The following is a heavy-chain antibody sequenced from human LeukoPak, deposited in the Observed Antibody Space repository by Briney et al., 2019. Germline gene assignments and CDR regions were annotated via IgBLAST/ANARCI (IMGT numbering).Heavy chain of an antibody. CDR3: ARQRRQSSSWYQNWFDP. CDR2: IYYSGST. D-gene: IGHD6-13*01. J-gene: IGHJ5*02. V-gene: IGHV4-39*01. CDR1: GGSISSSSYY. Sequence: SETLSLTCTVSGGSISSSSYYWGWIRQPPGKGLERIGSIYYSGSTYYNPSLKSRVTISVDTSKNQFSLKLSSVTAADTAVYYCARQRRQSSSWYQNWFDPWGQGTLVTVSS.